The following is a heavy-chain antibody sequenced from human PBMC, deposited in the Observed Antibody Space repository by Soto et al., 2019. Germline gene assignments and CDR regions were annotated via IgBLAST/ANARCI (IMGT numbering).Heavy chain of an antibody. CDR3: ATSFGSGSRAFDY. CDR2: FNPILSFS. D-gene: IGHD3-10*01. J-gene: IGHJ4*02. Sequence: QVQLVQTGGEVKKPGSSVKVSYKASGDTFNFYTINWVRQAPGLGLEWMGRFNPILSFSNSALKFQGRVTLTADKSTSTAYMVLSSLRSEDTAIYYCATSFGSGSRAFDYWGQGALVTVSS. CDR1: GDTFNFYT. V-gene: IGHV1-69*02.